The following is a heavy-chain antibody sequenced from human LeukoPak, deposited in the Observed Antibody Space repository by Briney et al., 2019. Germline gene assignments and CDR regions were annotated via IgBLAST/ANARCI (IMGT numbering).Heavy chain of an antibody. CDR2: ITANGATT. Sequence: PGGSLRLSCAASGFTFSSNAISWVRQAPGKGLECVSAITANGATTYYADSVKGRFTISRDNSRNTLYLQMNSLRAEDTAVYYCAKAYGTNGYYQLPIDFWGQGTLVTVSS. V-gene: IGHV3-23*01. CDR3: AKAYGTNGYYQLPIDF. CDR1: GFTFSSNA. D-gene: IGHD3-22*01. J-gene: IGHJ4*02.